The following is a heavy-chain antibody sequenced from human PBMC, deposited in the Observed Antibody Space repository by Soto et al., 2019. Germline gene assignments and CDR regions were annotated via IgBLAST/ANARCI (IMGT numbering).Heavy chain of an antibody. V-gene: IGHV1-46*01. Sequence: ASVKVSCKASGYTFTSYYMHWVRQAPGQGLEWMGIVNPSGGSTSYAQKFQGRVTMTRDTSTSTVYMELSSLRSEDTAVYYCARDLVEGNDILTGYRPGGMDVWGQGTTVTVSS. CDR1: GYTFTSYY. J-gene: IGHJ6*02. CDR3: ARDLVEGNDILTGYRPGGMDV. CDR2: VNPSGGST. D-gene: IGHD3-9*01.